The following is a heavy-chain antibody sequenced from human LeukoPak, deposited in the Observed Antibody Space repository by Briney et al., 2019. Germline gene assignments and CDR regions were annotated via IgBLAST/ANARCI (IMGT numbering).Heavy chain of an antibody. J-gene: IGHJ5*02. V-gene: IGHV4-38-2*02. D-gene: IGHD3-22*01. Sequence: SETLSLTCTVSGYSISSGYYWGWIRQPPGKGLEWIGSIYHSGSTYYNPSLKSRVTISVDTSKNQFSLKLSSVTAADTAVYYCARDKYYFNISGPQTQGRDNWFDPWGQGTLVTVSS. CDR1: GYSISSGYY. CDR2: IYHSGST. CDR3: ARDKYYFNISGPQTQGRDNWFDP.